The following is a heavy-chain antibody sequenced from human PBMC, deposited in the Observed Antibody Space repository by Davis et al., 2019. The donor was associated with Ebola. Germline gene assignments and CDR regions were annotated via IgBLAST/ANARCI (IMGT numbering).Heavy chain of an antibody. CDR1: GYTFTSYG. D-gene: IGHD5-12*01. V-gene: IGHV1-18*01. Sequence: ASVNVSCKASGYTFTSYGISWVRQAPGQGLEWMGWISAYNGNTNYAQKLQGRVTMTTDTSTRTAYMELRSLRSDDTAVYYCARGRSMVATQVGLRYWGQGTLVTVSS. CDR3: ARGRSMVATQVGLRY. J-gene: IGHJ4*02. CDR2: ISAYNGNT.